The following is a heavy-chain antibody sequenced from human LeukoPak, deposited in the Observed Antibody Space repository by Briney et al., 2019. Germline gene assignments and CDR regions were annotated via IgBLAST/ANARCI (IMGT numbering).Heavy chain of an antibody. CDR3: AKEYGYDYNYFYSMDV. Sequence: GGSLRLSCAASGFTFSSYGIHWVRQAPGKGLEWVAFIRYDGSNKYHADSVKGRFTISRDNSKNTVDLQMNSLRPEDTAVYFCAKEYGYDYNYFYSMDVWGKGTTVAISS. D-gene: IGHD1-1*01. V-gene: IGHV3-30*02. CDR1: GFTFSSYG. J-gene: IGHJ6*03. CDR2: IRYDGSNK.